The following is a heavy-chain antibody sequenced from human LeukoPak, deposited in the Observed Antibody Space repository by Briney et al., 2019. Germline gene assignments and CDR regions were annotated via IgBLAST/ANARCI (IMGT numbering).Heavy chain of an antibody. CDR2: IYYSGST. CDR1: GGSISSSSYY. CDR3: ARRFRVVAAKPQRYQRPGRAFDI. V-gene: IGHV4-39*01. D-gene: IGHD2-15*01. Sequence: PSENLSLTCTVSGGSISSSSYYWGWIRQPPGKGLEWIGSIYYSGSTYYNPSLKSRVTISVDTSKNQFSLQLSSATAADTAVYYCARRFRVVAAKPQRYQRPGRAFDIWGQGTMVTVSS. J-gene: IGHJ3*02.